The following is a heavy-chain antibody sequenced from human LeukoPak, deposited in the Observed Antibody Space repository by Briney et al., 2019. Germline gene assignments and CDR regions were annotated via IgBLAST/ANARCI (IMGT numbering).Heavy chain of an antibody. CDR1: GFTFSDYY. CDR2: ISSSGSTI. V-gene: IGHV3-11*01. J-gene: IGHJ4*02. Sequence: PGGSLRLSCAASGFTFSDYYMSWIRQAPGKGLEWVSYISSSGSTIYYADSVKGRFTISRDNPKNSLYLQMNSLRAEDTAVYYCARDSTYYYDSSVGYWGQGTLVTVSS. CDR3: ARDSTYYYDSSVGY. D-gene: IGHD3-22*01.